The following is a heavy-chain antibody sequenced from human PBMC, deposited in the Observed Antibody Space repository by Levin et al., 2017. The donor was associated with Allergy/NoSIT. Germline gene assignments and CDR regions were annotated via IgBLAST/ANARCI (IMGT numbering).Heavy chain of an antibody. J-gene: IGHJ4*02. CDR3: ARGRWLQSTDPRRPRHEYIDY. D-gene: IGHD5-24*01. V-gene: IGHV3-30-3*01. Sequence: GESLKISCAASGFTFSSYAMHWVRQAPGKGLEWVAVISYDGSNKYYADSVKGRFTISRDNSKNTLYLQMNSLRAEDTAVYYCARGRWLQSTDPRRPRHEYIDYWGQGTLVTVSS. CDR1: GFTFSSYA. CDR2: ISYDGSNK.